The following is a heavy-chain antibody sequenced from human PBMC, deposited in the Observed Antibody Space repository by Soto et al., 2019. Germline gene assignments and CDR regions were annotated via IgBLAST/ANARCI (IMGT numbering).Heavy chain of an antibody. D-gene: IGHD4-17*01. CDR2: IKQDGSEK. J-gene: IGHJ4*02. Sequence: GGSLRLSCAASGFTFSSYWMSWVRQAPGKGLEWVANIKQDGSEKYYVDSVKGRFTISRDNAKNSLYLQMNSLRAEDTAVYYCARVSGDYEPYYFDYWGQGTLVTVSS. CDR3: ARVSGDYEPYYFDY. CDR1: GFTFSSYW. V-gene: IGHV3-7*01.